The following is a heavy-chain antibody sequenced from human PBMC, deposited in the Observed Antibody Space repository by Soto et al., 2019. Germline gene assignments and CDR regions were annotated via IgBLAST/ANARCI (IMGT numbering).Heavy chain of an antibody. CDR1: GFTFNTYS. D-gene: IGHD3-22*01. CDR3: ERGHDPFSSGYPYYYYYGMDV. CDR2: ISSSSSYI. V-gene: IGHV3-21*01. J-gene: IGHJ6*02. Sequence: EVPLVESGGGLVKPGGSLRLSCAASGFTFNTYSMNWVRQAPGKGLEWVSSISSSSSYIYYADSVKGRFAISRDNAKNSLYLQMNSLRAEDTAVYYCERGHDPFSSGYPYYYYYGMDVWGQGTTVTVSS.